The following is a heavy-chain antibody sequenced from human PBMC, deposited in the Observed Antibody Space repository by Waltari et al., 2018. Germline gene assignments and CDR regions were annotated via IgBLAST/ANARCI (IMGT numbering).Heavy chain of an antibody. CDR1: GFTFSSYE. CDR2: ISSSGSTI. J-gene: IGHJ6*02. Sequence: EVQLVESGGGLVQPGGSLRLSCAASGFTFSSYEMNWVRQAPGKGLEWVSYISSSGSTIYYADSVKGRFTISRDNAKNSLYLQMNSLRAEDTAVYYCARELAAADPTQYYYYGMDVWGQGTTVTVSS. D-gene: IGHD6-13*01. V-gene: IGHV3-48*03. CDR3: ARELAAADPTQYYYYGMDV.